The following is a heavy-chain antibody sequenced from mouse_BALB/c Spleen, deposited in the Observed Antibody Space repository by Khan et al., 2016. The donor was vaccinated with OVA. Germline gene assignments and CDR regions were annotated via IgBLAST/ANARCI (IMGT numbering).Heavy chain of an antibody. Sequence: QVRLPQSGPGLVAPSQSLSISCTVSGFSLTSYGIHWVRQPPGKGLEWLGVIWAGGSTNYNSELLSSQSISKVNSTSQAFLKMNSRQTDDTTMYYCARLEDIWGQGTTLTVSS. CDR2: IWAGGST. CDR3: ARLEDI. J-gene: IGHJ2*01. CDR1: GFSLTSYG. V-gene: IGHV2-9*02. D-gene: IGHD3-3*01.